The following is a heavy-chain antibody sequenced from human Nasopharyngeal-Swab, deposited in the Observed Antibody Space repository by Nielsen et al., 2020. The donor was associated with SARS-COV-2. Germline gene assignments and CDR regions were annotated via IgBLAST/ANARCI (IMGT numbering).Heavy chain of an antibody. CDR1: GFTFSNCI. D-gene: IGHD2-15*01. V-gene: IGHV3-64D*06. CDR2: INLGSIG. CDR3: VREGYSSGRAPALDH. Sequence: GESLKISCSASGFTFSNCIMHWVRQAPGKGLEYVSVINLGSIGDYAASVKGRFTISRDNFRNTVYLEMSSLRPEDTAVYYCVREGYSSGRAPALDHWGQGTLVTVSS. J-gene: IGHJ4*02.